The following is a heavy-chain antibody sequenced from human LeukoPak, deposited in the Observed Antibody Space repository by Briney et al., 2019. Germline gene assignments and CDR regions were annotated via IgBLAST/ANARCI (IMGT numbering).Heavy chain of an antibody. D-gene: IGHD6-19*01. CDR3: AKDILSEQWHDAFDI. V-gene: IGHV3-43*02. Sequence: GGSLRLSCAASGFIFYDYAMYWVRQSPGKGLEWVSLISGDGGSTYYADSVKGRFTISRDNSKNSLFLQMNSLRTEDTALYYCAKDILSEQWHDAFDIWGQGTMVTVSS. J-gene: IGHJ3*02. CDR1: GFIFYDYA. CDR2: ISGDGGST.